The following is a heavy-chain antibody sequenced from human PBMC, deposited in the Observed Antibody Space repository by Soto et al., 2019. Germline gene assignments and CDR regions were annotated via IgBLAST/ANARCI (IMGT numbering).Heavy chain of an antibody. D-gene: IGHD6-25*01. CDR3: ASGRLQLPIFDS. CDR1: RSTFTSNA. J-gene: IGHJ4*02. CDR2: IISGNGNT. V-gene: IGHV1-3*01. Sequence: QVQLVQSGAEVKKPGASVKVSCKAPRSTFTSNALHWVRQAPGQRLEWMGRIISGNGNTKYSQKFQGRVTITRDTSASTVYMDLSSLRSEDTAVFYCASGRLQLPIFDSWGQGTLVTVSS.